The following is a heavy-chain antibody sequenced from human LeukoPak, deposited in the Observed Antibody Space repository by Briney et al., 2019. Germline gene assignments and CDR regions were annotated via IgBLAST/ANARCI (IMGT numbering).Heavy chain of an antibody. J-gene: IGHJ4*02. Sequence: GGSLRPSCAASGFIFTNYFMSWVRQAPGKGLEWVASIKHDGSEKYYVDSVRGRFTISRDSTMNSLYLQMSSLRAEDTAVYYCARGPNSNWSGLDFWGQGTLLTVSS. D-gene: IGHD6-6*01. CDR2: IKHDGSEK. CDR1: GFIFTNYF. V-gene: IGHV3-7*01. CDR3: ARGPNSNWSGLDF.